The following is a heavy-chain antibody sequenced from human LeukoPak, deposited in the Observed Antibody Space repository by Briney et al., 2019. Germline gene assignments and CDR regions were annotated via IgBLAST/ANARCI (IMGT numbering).Heavy chain of an antibody. D-gene: IGHD3-22*01. Sequence: PSETLSLTCTVSGGSISSSSYYWGWIRQPPGKGLEWIGSIYYSGSTNYNPSLKSRVTISVDTSKNQFSLKLSSVTAADTAVYYCARATMTFDYWGQGTLVTVSS. J-gene: IGHJ4*02. V-gene: IGHV4-39*07. CDR2: IYYSGST. CDR1: GGSISSSSYY. CDR3: ARATMTFDY.